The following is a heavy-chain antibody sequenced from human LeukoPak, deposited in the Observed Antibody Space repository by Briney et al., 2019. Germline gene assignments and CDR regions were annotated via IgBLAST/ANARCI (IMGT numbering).Heavy chain of an antibody. CDR3: ASGSGWTFEY. CDR1: RFTFTTRW. D-gene: IGHD6-19*01. V-gene: IGHV3-7*01. Sequence: GGSLRLSCAASRFTFTTRWMNWVRQAPGKGLEWVAIIKEDGSEKLYVDPVKGRFTISRDNAKNSLYLQMDNLRAEDTAVYYCASGSGWTFEYWGQGTQVTVSS. J-gene: IGHJ4*02. CDR2: IKEDGSEK.